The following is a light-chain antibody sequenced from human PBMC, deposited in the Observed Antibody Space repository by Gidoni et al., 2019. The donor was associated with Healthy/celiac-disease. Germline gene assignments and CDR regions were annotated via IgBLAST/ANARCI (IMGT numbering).Light chain of an antibody. V-gene: IGLV2-23*02. CDR3: CSYAGSSTNWV. CDR1: SSDVGSYNL. J-gene: IGLJ3*02. Sequence: QSALTQPASVSGSPGQSITISCTGTSSDVGSYNLVSWYQQHPGKAPKLMIYEVSKRPSGVSNRFSGSKSGNTASLTISGLQAEDGADYYCCSYAGSSTNWVFGGGTKLTVL. CDR2: EVS.